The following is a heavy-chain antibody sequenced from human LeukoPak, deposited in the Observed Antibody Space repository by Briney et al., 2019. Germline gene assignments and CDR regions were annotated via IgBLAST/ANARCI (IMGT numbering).Heavy chain of an antibody. V-gene: IGHV3-23*01. CDR2: ISGSGGST. CDR3: AKMVIAAADTGYYFDY. CDR1: GFTFSSYA. Sequence: GGSLRLSCAASGFTFSSYAMSWVRQAPGKGLEWVSAISGSGGSTYYADSVKGRFTISRDNSKNTLYLQMNSLRAEDTAVYYRAKMVIAAADTGYYFDYWGQGTLVTVSS. D-gene: IGHD6-13*01. J-gene: IGHJ4*02.